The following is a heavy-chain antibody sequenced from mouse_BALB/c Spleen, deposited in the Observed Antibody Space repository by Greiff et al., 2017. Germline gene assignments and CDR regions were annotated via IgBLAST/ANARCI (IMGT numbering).Heavy chain of an antibody. V-gene: IGHV2-9*02. D-gene: IGHD4-1*01. CDR2: IWAGGNT. Sequence: QVQLKESGPGLVAPSQSLSITCTVSGFSLTTYGIHWIRQPPGKGLEWLGVIWAGGNTNYNSTLMSRLTISKDNSKSQVFLKMNSLQTDDTAIYYCARDGTGTGTFDYWGQGTTLTVSS. J-gene: IGHJ2*01. CDR1: GFSLTTYG. CDR3: ARDGTGTGTFDY.